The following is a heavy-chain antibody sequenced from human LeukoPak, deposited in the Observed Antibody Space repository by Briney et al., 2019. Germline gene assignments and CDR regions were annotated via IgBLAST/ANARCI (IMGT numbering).Heavy chain of an antibody. Sequence: GGSLRLSCAASGFAFSSYAIHWVRQAPGKGLEWVAAISYDGSNKYYADSVKGRFTISRDNPRNTLYMQMNSLRDEDTAVYYCAIMHGYYDGTGYWVQWGQGTLVTVSS. CDR2: ISYDGSNK. V-gene: IGHV3-30*04. J-gene: IGHJ1*01. D-gene: IGHD3-22*01. CDR3: AIMHGYYDGTGYWVQ. CDR1: GFAFSSYA.